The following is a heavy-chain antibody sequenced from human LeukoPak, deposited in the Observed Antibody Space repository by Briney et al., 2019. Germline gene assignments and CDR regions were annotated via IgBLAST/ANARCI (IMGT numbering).Heavy chain of an antibody. CDR1: GYTFTSYY. D-gene: IGHD3-3*01. CDR2: INPSGGST. Sequence: GASVKVSCKASGYTFTSYYMHWVRQAPGQGLEWMGIINPSGGSTSYAQKFQGRVTMTRDTSTSTVYMELSSLRSEDTAVYYCARGSPNTIFGVGLDYWGQGTLVTVSS. J-gene: IGHJ4*02. V-gene: IGHV1-46*01. CDR3: ARGSPNTIFGVGLDY.